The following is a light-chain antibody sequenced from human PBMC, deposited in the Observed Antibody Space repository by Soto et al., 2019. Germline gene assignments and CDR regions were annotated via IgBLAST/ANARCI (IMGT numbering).Light chain of an antibody. CDR2: GIS. J-gene: IGKJ4*01. CDR1: QNVAANS. Sequence: EIVLTQSPGTLSFFPGERATLSCRASQNVAANSLAWYQHKPGQGPRLLIYGISSRATGTRDSFTGSGSGTDFTLTIDELEPEDFAVYYCQQYGTSPLTFGGGTKVEI. CDR3: QQYGTSPLT. V-gene: IGKV3-20*01.